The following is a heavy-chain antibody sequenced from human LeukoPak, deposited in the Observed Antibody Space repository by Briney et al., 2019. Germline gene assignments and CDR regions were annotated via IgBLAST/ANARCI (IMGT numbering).Heavy chain of an antibody. CDR1: GFTFSSYG. CDR2: IRYDGSNK. D-gene: IGHD3-16*01. Sequence: QTGGSLRLSCAASGFTFSSYGMHWVRQAPGKGLEWVAFIRYDGSNKYYADSVKGRFTISRDNSKNTLYLQMNSLRAEDTAVYYCAKDRGGTLTHPTDAFDIWGQGTMVTVSS. CDR3: AKDRGGTLTHPTDAFDI. V-gene: IGHV3-30*02. J-gene: IGHJ3*02.